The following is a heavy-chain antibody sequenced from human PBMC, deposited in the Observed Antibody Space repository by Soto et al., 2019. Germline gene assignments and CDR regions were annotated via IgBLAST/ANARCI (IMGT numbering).Heavy chain of an antibody. J-gene: IGHJ4*02. CDR1: GFTFSNYA. V-gene: IGHV3-23*01. Sequence: EVQLLQSGGGLVQPGGSLRLSCAASGFTFSNYAMSWLRQPPGKGLEWVSAISGSGDRTYYTDSVKGRFTISRDNSKNTLYLQMNSLRAEDSAVYYCERERSGHSYADSWGQGTLVTVSS. CDR3: ERERSGHSYADS. CDR2: ISGSGDRT. D-gene: IGHD5-18*01.